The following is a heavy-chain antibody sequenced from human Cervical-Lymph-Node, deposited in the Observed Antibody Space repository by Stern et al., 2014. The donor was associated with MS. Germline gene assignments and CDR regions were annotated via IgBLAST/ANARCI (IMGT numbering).Heavy chain of an antibody. Sequence: VQLLESGSEWKKPGASVKVSCKASGYTFRGYSLNWVRQAPGQGLEWMGWINTNSGNPTYAQGFTGRFVFSLDTSVSTAYLQISSLKTEDTGIYFCARFVDYPMGRVFDVWGQGTQVTVSS. CDR1: GYTFRGYS. CDR3: ARFVDYPMGRVFDV. V-gene: IGHV7-4-1*02. CDR2: INTNSGNP. D-gene: IGHD3-10*01. J-gene: IGHJ4*02.